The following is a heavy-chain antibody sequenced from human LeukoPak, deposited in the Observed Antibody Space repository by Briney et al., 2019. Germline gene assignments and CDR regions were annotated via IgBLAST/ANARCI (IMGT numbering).Heavy chain of an antibody. D-gene: IGHD6-13*01. CDR1: GFTLSSYA. Sequence: PGGSLRLSCAASGFTLSSYAMSWVRQAPGKGLEWVSAISGSGGSTYYADSVKGRFTISRDNSKNTLYLQMNSLRAEDTAVYYCAKDLDSSSWREYFQHWGQGTLVTVSS. CDR2: ISGSGGST. J-gene: IGHJ1*01. CDR3: AKDLDSSSWREYFQH. V-gene: IGHV3-23*01.